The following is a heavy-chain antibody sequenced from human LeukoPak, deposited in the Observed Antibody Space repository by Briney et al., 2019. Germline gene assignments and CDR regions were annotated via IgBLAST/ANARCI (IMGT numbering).Heavy chain of an antibody. D-gene: IGHD1-1*01. J-gene: IGHJ4*02. CDR3: ARDRAHTGTTFFDY. CDR1: GYTFTGYY. Sequence: ASVKVSCKASGYTFTGYYMHWVRQAPGQGLEWMGWINPNSGGTNYARKFQGRVTMTRDTSISTAYMELSRLRSDDTAVYYCARDRAHTGTTFFDYWGQGTLVTVSS. V-gene: IGHV1-2*02. CDR2: INPNSGGT.